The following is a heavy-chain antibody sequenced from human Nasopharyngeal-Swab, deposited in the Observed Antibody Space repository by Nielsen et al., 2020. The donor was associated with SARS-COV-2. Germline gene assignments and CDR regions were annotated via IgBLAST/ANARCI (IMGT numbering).Heavy chain of an antibody. V-gene: IGHV3-7*01. J-gene: IGHJ4*02. CDR1: GFTFSNYW. CDR2: IKQGGNAQ. CDR3: ARYCSTTNCPRGFDF. D-gene: IGHD2-2*01. Sequence: GESLKISCAASGFTFSNYWMSWVRQAPGKGLEWVAHIKQGGNAQYYVDSVKGRFTISRDNARNSLYLEMSSLRAEDTAVYYCARYCSTTNCPRGFDFWGQGTLVTVSS.